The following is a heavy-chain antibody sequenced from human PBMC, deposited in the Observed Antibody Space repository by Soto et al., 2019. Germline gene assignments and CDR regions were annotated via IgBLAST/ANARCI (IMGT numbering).Heavy chain of an antibody. Sequence: SETLSLTCTVSGGSISSYYWSWIRQPPGKGLEWIGYIYYSGSTNYNPSLKSRVTISVDTSRNQFSLKLSSVTAADTAVYYCARHDYGDLFDYWGQGTLVTVSS. CDR3: ARHDYGDLFDY. V-gene: IGHV4-59*08. CDR2: IYYSGST. J-gene: IGHJ4*02. CDR1: GGSISSYY. D-gene: IGHD4-17*01.